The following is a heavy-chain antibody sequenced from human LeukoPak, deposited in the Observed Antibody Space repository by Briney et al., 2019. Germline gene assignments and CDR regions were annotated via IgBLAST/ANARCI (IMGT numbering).Heavy chain of an antibody. D-gene: IGHD3-22*01. CDR3: ARDIYYYDTTDPKIRSDY. CDR1: GYTFPSYF. Sequence: ASVKVSCKASGYTFPSYFMHWVRQAPGQGLEWMGIINTYDGSTKYAQKLQDRVTMTTDTSTNTAYMELGSLSSDDAAVYYCARDIYYYDTTDPKIRSDYWGQGTLVTVSS. J-gene: IGHJ4*02. CDR2: INTYDGST. V-gene: IGHV1-18*04.